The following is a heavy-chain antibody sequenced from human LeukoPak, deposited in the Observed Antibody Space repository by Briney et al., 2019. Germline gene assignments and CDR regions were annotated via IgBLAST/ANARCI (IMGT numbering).Heavy chain of an antibody. CDR2: IIPIFGTA. Sequence: GASVKVSCKASGGTFSSYAISWVRQAPGQGLEWMGGIIPIFGTANYAQKFQGRVTITADESTSTAYMELSSLRSEDTAVYYCARAPDYGDYVAYYWGQGTLVTVSS. D-gene: IGHD4-17*01. J-gene: IGHJ4*02. CDR1: GGTFSSYA. V-gene: IGHV1-69*13. CDR3: ARAPDYGDYVAYY.